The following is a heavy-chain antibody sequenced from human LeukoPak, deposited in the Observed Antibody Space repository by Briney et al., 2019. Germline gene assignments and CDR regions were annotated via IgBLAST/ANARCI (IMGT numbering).Heavy chain of an antibody. D-gene: IGHD3-22*01. CDR1: GFTFSSYA. Sequence: GRSLRPSCAASGFTFSSYAMHWVRQAPGKGLEWVAVISYDGSNKYYADSVKGRFTISRDNSKNTLYLQMNSLRAEDTAVYYCAKGASGYAYFQHRGQGTLVTVSS. CDR3: AKGASGYAYFQH. CDR2: ISYDGSNK. J-gene: IGHJ1*01. V-gene: IGHV3-30-3*01.